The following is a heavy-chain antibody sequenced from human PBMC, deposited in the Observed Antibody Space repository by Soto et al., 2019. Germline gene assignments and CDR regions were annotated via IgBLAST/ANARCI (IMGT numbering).Heavy chain of an antibody. V-gene: IGHV1-69*10. CDR2: IIPINGNA. J-gene: IGHJ5*02. CDR3: ARATRKYCSSTSCDNWFDP. CDR1: GYTFTSYG. D-gene: IGHD2-2*01. Sequence: ASVKVSCKASGYTFTSYGISWVRQAPGQGLEWMGGIIPINGNANYAQKLQGRVTITADTSTSTAYMELSSLRSEDTAVYYCARATRKYCSSTSCDNWFDPWGQGTLVTVSS.